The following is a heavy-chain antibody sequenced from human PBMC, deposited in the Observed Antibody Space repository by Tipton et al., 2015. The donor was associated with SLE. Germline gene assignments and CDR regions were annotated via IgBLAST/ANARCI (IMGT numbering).Heavy chain of an antibody. D-gene: IGHD1-26*01. CDR2: MFYTGAS. J-gene: IGHJ4*02. Sequence: TLSLTCTVSGGTFRTGSYYWGWIRQSPGKGLEWIGDMFYTGASRYNPSLKSRVTMSVDTSKNQFSLKLNSVTAADTAVYFCARGLFGWELPYWGQGTLVTVSS. CDR3: ARGLFGWELPY. CDR1: GGTFRTGSYY. V-gene: IGHV4-39*07.